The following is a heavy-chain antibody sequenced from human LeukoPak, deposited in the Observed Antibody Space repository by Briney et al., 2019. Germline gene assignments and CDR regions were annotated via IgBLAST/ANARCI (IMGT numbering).Heavy chain of an antibody. CDR1: GFTFSSYS. Sequence: GGSLRLSCAASGFTFSSYSMNWVRQAPGKGLEWVSSISSSSSYIYYADSVKGRFTISRDNAKNSLYLQMNSLRAEDTAVYYCARDLGDYGDYYFDYWGQGTLVTVSS. J-gene: IGHJ4*02. D-gene: IGHD4-17*01. CDR3: ARDLGDYGDYYFDY. V-gene: IGHV3-21*01. CDR2: ISSSSSYI.